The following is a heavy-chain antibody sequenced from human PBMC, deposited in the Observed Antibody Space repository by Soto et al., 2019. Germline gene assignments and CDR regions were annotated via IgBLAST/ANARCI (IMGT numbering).Heavy chain of an antibody. V-gene: IGHV3-21*01. CDR2: ISSSSSYI. D-gene: IGHD6-19*01. Sequence: WGSLRLSCAASGFTFSSYSMNWVRQAPGKGLEWVSSISSSSSYIYYADSVKGRFTISRDNAKNSLYLQMNSLRAEDTAVYYCARQRSEQCGGLDYWGQGTLVTVSS. J-gene: IGHJ4*02. CDR1: GFTFSSYS. CDR3: ARQRSEQCGGLDY.